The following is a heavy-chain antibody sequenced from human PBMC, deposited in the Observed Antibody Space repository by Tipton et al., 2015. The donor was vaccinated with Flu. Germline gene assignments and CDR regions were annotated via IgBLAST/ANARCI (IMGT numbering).Heavy chain of an antibody. Sequence: LRLSCAVYGGSFSGYYWSWIRQPPGKGLEWIGEINHSGSTNYNPSLKSRVTISVDTSKNQFSLKLSSVTAADTAVYYCASHPRKYCSSTSCRRYPYYYYGMDVWGQGTTVTVSS. D-gene: IGHD2-2*01. CDR2: INHSGST. CDR3: ASHPRKYCSSTSCRRYPYYYYGMDV. J-gene: IGHJ6*02. CDR1: GGSFSGYY. V-gene: IGHV4-34*01.